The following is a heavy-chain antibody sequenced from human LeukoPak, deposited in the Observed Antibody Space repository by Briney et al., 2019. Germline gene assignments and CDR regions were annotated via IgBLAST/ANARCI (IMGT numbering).Heavy chain of an antibody. CDR2: IYYSGRT. CDR1: GASISSYF. J-gene: IGHJ4*02. D-gene: IGHD3-22*01. V-gene: IGHV4-59*08. Sequence: PSETLSLTCTVSGASISSYFWSWIRQPPGKGLEWIGYIYYSGRTNYNPSLKSRVTLSVDTSKNQFSLRLSSVTAADTAVYYCARHPNYLDTSRYFYFDYWGQGTLVTVSS. CDR3: ARHPNYLDTSRYFYFDY.